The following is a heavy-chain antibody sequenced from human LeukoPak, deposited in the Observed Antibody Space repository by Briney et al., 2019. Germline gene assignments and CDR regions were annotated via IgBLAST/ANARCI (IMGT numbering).Heavy chain of an antibody. J-gene: IGHJ4*02. CDR3: ARDRLHYDSLAGYPAD. V-gene: IGHV3-66*01. CDR1: GFSLSSDA. D-gene: IGHD3-9*01. Sequence: GGSLRLSCAASGFSLSSDAMSWVRQAPGKGLEWVSVIYSGGSTHYADSVKGRFTISRDNSKNTLYLQMNSLRAEDTAVYYCARDRLHYDSLAGYPADWGQGTLVTVSS. CDR2: IYSGGST.